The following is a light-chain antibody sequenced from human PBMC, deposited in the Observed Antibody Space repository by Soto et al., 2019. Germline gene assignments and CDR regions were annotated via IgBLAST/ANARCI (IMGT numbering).Light chain of an antibody. Sequence: DIVMTQSPDSLAVSLGERATINCKSSQSVLYSSNNKNYLAWYQQKAGQRPKLLIYWASTRRSGVRDRFSGSGSGTDFTLTISSLQAEDVALYYCQQYYSKPLTFGGGTRLEI. CDR1: QSVLYSSNNKNY. CDR3: QQYYSKPLT. V-gene: IGKV4-1*01. CDR2: WAS. J-gene: IGKJ4*01.